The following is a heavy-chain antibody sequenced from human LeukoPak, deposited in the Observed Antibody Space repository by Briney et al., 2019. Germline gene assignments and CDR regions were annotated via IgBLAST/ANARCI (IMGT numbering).Heavy chain of an antibody. V-gene: IGHV3-74*01. J-gene: IGHJ3*02. CDR3: ARDNDGYAFDI. CDR2: DGSST. D-gene: IGHD1-1*01. Sequence: DGSSTNYADSVKGRFTTSRDNARDTLYLQMNGLRAEDTAVYYCARDNDGYAFDIWGQGTMVTVSS.